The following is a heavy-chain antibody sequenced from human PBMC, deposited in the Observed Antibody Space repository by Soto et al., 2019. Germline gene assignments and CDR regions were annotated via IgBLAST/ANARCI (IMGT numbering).Heavy chain of an antibody. CDR1: GFTFSSYA. V-gene: IGHV3-23*01. Sequence: GGSLRLSCAASGFTFSSYAMSWVRQAPGKGLEWVSAISGSGGSTYYADSVKGRFTISRDNSKNTLFLQMNSLRAEDTAIYYCAKGGSYYYDSSGYYANWGQGTLVTVSS. CDR3: AKGGSYYYDSSGYYAN. D-gene: IGHD3-22*01. CDR2: ISGSGGST. J-gene: IGHJ4*02.